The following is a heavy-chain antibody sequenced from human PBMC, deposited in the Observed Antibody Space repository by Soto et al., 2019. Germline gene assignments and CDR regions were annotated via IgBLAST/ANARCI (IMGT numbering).Heavy chain of an antibody. V-gene: IGHV4-59*08. CDR2: IYYSGST. D-gene: IGHD3-3*01. Sequence: VSGGTSRNLYGRCIRQPPRKGLEWIGYIYYSGSTNYNPSLKSRVTISVDTSKNQFSLKLSSVTAADTAVYYCERQGMDDFCSGYYHDYFYYNYRDVWGTGIPVTVS. J-gene: IGHJ6*03. CDR1: GGTSRNLY. CDR3: ERQGMDDFCSGYYHDYFYYNYRDV.